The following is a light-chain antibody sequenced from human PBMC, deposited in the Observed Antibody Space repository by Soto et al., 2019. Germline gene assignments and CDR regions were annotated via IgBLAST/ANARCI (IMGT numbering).Light chain of an antibody. CDR2: KAS. Sequence: DIQMTQSPSTLSGSVGDRVTITCRVSQTISSWLAWYQQKPGKAPKLLIYKASTLKSGVPSRCSASGSGTAFTLTIGSLQPDDFATYYCQHYNSYSEAFGQGTKVELK. CDR1: QTISSW. V-gene: IGKV1-5*03. J-gene: IGKJ1*01. CDR3: QHYNSYSEA.